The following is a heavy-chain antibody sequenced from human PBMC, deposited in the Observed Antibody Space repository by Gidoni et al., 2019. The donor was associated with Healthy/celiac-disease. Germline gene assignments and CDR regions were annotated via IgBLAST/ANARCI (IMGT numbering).Heavy chain of an antibody. CDR2: INSGGSST. CDR3: AKEGYYESIDH. J-gene: IGHJ4*02. Sequence: EVQLVESGGGLVQPGGSLRLSCAASGFTFSSNWMHWVRQAPGKGLVWVSRINSGGSSTNYADFVKGRFTTSRDNAKNTLYLQMNSLRAEDTAVYYCAKEGYYESIDHWGQGTLVTVSS. V-gene: IGHV3-74*01. D-gene: IGHD3-22*01. CDR1: GFTFSSNW.